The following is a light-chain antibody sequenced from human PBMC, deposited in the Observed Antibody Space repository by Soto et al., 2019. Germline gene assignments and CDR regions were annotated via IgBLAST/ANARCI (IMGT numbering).Light chain of an antibody. CDR3: SSYSSTTTPYV. CDR2: DVS. V-gene: IGLV2-14*03. CDR1: SSDIGAYNY. Sequence: ALTQPASVSGSPGQSITISCTGTSSDIGAYNYVSWYQQYPGKAPKLLIYDVSNRPSGVSSRFSGSKSGNTASLTISGLQDEDEAEYFCSSYSSTTTPYVFGIGTKVTVL. J-gene: IGLJ1*01.